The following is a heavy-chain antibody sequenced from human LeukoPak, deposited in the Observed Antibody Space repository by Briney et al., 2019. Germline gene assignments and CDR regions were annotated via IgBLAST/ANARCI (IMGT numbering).Heavy chain of an antibody. Sequence: GALRLSCAASGFTFHKYPMHWVRQPPGKGLEWVALVTENGGTTFYAGSVKGRFTISRDNSKNSVYLQMTSLISEDTALYYCTQDYMGRYLAWGQGTLVTVSS. J-gene: IGHJ5*02. CDR3: TQDYMGRYLA. D-gene: IGHD1-26*01. CDR2: VTENGGTT. CDR1: GFTFHKYP. V-gene: IGHV3-43*02.